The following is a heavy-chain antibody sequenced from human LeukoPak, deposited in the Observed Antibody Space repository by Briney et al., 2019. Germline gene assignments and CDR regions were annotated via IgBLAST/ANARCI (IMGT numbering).Heavy chain of an antibody. CDR1: GFTFSSYA. J-gene: IGHJ6*03. D-gene: IGHD5-12*01. CDR3: ARVGVAYSGYDYSYYMDV. CDR2: ISYDGSNK. V-gene: IGHV3-30-3*01. Sequence: PGGSLRLSCAASGFTFSSYAMHWVRQAPGKGLEWVAVISYDGSNKYYADSVKGRFTISRDNAKNSLYLQMNSLRAEDTAVYYCARVGVAYSGYDYSYYMDVWGKGTTVTVSS.